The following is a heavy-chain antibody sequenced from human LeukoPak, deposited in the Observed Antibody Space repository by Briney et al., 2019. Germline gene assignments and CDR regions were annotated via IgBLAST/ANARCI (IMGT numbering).Heavy chain of an antibody. J-gene: IGHJ3*01. V-gene: IGHV3-7*01. CDR3: ASEINWGSGAFDV. D-gene: IGHD7-27*01. CDR2: IKEDGSEK. Sequence: PGGALRLSCAGSGFIFSNYWMTWVRQAPGKGVEGVANIKEDGSEKYYVDSMKGRFTISRDNAKNSLYLQMNSLRAEDTAVYYCASEINWGSGAFDVWGQGTMVTVSS. CDR1: GFIFSNYW.